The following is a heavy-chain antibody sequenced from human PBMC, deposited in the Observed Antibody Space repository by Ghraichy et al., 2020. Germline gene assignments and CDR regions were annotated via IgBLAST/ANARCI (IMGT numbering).Heavy chain of an antibody. J-gene: IGHJ5*02. V-gene: IGHV3-74*01. CDR2: INFDGTGT. CDR3: VRDRRYSGYAVGWFDP. Sequence: GESLNISCSASGFTFSSYWMHWVRQVPGRGLVWVSRINFDGTGTAYADSVKGRFTMSRDNAKNTLYLQMNSLRVEDTAVYYCVRDRRYSGYAVGWFDPWCLGSLVTVSS. D-gene: IGHD3-22*01. CDR1: GFTFSSYW.